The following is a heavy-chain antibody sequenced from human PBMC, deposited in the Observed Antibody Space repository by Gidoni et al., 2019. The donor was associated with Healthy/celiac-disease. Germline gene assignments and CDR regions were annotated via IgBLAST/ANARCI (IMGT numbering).Heavy chain of an antibody. CDR3: ARRSGRGDYPLSAFDY. D-gene: IGHD4-17*01. V-gene: IGHV5-51*01. Sequence: EVQLVQSGAEVKKPGESLKISCKGSGYSFTGYWIGWVRQMPGKGLELMGIIYPVDSDTRYIPSFQGQVTISADKSISTAYLQWSSLKASDTAMYYCARRSGRGDYPLSAFDYWGQGTLVTVSS. CDR2: IYPVDSDT. J-gene: IGHJ4*02. CDR1: GYSFTGYW.